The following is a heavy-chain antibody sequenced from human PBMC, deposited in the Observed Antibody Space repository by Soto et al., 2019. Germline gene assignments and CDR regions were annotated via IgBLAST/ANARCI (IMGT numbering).Heavy chain of an antibody. CDR3: AIRGGGVAFDI. CDR2: IYYSGST. D-gene: IGHD2-15*01. Sequence: QLQLQESGPGLVKPSETLSLTCTVSGGSISSSSYYWGWIRQPPGKGLEWIGSIYYSGSTYYNPSLKSRVTISVDTSKNQFSLKLTSVTAADTAVYYCAIRGGGVAFDIWGQGTMVTVSS. CDR1: GGSISSSSYY. V-gene: IGHV4-39*01. J-gene: IGHJ3*02.